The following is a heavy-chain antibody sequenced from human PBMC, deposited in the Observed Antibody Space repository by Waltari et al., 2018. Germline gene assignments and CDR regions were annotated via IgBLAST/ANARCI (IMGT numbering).Heavy chain of an antibody. D-gene: IGHD3-9*01. J-gene: IGHJ4*02. V-gene: IGHV3-23*03. CDR1: GFAFNIYS. CDR2: IYGDASVT. CDR3: TKDGTPNGIFEMDY. Sequence: EVQLLESGGGLVQPGGSLRLSCIGSGFAFNIYSILWVRQAPGKGLEGVAGIYGDASVTSYSDSVKGRFSIFRDNSRNTAYLQLNRLRDDDTAVYYCTKDGTPNGIFEMDYWGQGTLVTVSS.